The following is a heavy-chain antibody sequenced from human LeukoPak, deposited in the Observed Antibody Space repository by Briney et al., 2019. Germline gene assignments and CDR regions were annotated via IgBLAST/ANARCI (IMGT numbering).Heavy chain of an antibody. Sequence: GGSLRLSCAASGLTFSASAMHWVRQASGKGLEWVGRIRSKANSYATAYAASVQGRFTISRDDSKNTAYLQMNSLKTEDTAVYYCISFAYGDPGLGYWGQGTLVTVSS. J-gene: IGHJ4*02. D-gene: IGHD4-17*01. CDR2: IRSKANSYAT. CDR1: GLTFSASA. CDR3: ISFAYGDPGLGY. V-gene: IGHV3-73*01.